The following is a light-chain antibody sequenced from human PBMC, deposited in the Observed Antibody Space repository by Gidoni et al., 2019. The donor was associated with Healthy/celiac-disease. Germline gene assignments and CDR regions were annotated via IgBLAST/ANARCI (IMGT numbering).Light chain of an antibody. V-gene: IGKV1-9*01. J-gene: IGKJ2*01. CDR2: AAS. CDR3: QQLNSYPRT. CDR1: QGISSY. Sequence: DIQLTQSPSFLSASVGDRVTITCRASQGISSYLAWYQQKPGKAPKLLSYAASTLQSGVPSRFSGSGSGTECTLTISSLQPEDFATYYCQQLNSYPRTFGQGTKLEIK.